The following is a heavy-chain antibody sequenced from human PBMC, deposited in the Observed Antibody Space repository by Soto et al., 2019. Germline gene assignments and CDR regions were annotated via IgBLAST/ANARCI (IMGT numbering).Heavy chain of an antibody. CDR1: GGSISSGGYY. Sequence: TLSLTCTVSGGSISSGGYYWSWIRQHPGKGLEWIGYIYYSGSTYYNPSLKSRVTTSVDTSKNQFSLKLSSVTAADTAVYYCARVVTMGYHHYRLAVWGQGTTVTVSS. D-gene: IGHD3-10*01. V-gene: IGHV4-31*03. J-gene: IGHJ6*02. CDR3: ARVVTMGYHHYRLAV. CDR2: IYYSGST.